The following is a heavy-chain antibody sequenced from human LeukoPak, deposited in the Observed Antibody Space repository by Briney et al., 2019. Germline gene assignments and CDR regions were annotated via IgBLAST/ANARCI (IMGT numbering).Heavy chain of an antibody. V-gene: IGHV4-59*01. Sequence: SETLSLTCTVSGGSISSYYWSWIRQPPGKGLEWIGYIYYSGSTNYNPSLKSRVTISVDTSKNQFSLKLSSVTAADTAVYYCARVILRANKGKVFDYWGQGTLVTVSS. CDR3: ARVILRANKGKVFDY. CDR2: IYYSGST. CDR1: GGSISSYY. D-gene: IGHD1/OR15-1a*01. J-gene: IGHJ4*02.